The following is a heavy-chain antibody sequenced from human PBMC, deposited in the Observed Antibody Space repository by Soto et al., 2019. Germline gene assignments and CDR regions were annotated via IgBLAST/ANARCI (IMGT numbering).Heavy chain of an antibody. J-gene: IGHJ6*02. Sequence: SETVSLTCTVSGCSISSSSYYWGWIRQPPGNGLEWIGSIYYSGYTYYNPSLKSRVTISVDTSKNQFSLKLSSVTAADTAVYYCARHNGPLYVGYYYDMDVWGQGTTVT. CDR1: GCSISSSSYY. CDR3: ARHNGPLYVGYYYDMDV. D-gene: IGHD3-16*01. CDR2: IYYSGYT. V-gene: IGHV4-39*01.